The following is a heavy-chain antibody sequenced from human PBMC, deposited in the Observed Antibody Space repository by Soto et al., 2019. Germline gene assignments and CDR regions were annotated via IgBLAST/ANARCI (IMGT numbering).Heavy chain of an antibody. V-gene: IGHV1-46*01. Sequence: VASVKVSCKASGYTFTSYYMHWVRQAPGQGLEWMGIINPTSSTSYAQKFQERVTITRDMSTSTAYMELSSLRSEDTAVYYCAARDDFWSGPDYYYYYGMDVWGQGTTVTVSS. CDR2: INPTSST. J-gene: IGHJ6*02. D-gene: IGHD3-3*01. CDR3: AARDDFWSGPDYYYYYGMDV. CDR1: GYTFTSYY.